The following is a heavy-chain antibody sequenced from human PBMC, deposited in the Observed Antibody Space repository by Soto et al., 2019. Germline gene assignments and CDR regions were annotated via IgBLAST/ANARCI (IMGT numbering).Heavy chain of an antibody. J-gene: IGHJ1*01. V-gene: IGHV3-30*18. D-gene: IGHD3-22*01. CDR1: GFTFSSYG. Sequence: QVQLVESGGGVVQPGRSLRLSCAASGFTFSSYGMHWVRQAPGKGLEWVAVISYDGSNKYYADSVKGRFTISRDNSKNTXXLQMNSLRAEDTAVYYCAKDRRYYDSSGYYSYFQHWGQGTLVTVSS. CDR3: AKDRRYYDSSGYYSYFQH. CDR2: ISYDGSNK.